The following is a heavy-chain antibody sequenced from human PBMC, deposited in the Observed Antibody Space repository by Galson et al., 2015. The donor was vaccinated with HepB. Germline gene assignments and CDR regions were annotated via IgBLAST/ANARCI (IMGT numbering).Heavy chain of an antibody. CDR2: IDPSVSYT. V-gene: IGHV5-10-1*01. J-gene: IGHJ6*02. Sequence: QSGAEVKKPGESLRISCKGSGYSFTSYWISWVRQMPGKGLEWMGRIDPSVSYTNYSPSFQGHVTISADKSISTAYLQWSSLKASDTAMYYCARQPSAAVDYYYYGMDVWGQGTTVTVSS. D-gene: IGHD2-2*01. CDR3: ARQPSAAVDYYYYGMDV. CDR1: GYSFTSYW.